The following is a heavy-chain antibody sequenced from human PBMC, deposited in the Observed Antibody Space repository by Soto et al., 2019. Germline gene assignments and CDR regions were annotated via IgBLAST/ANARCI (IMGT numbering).Heavy chain of an antibody. J-gene: IGHJ6*02. CDR2: IYYSGST. Sequence: SETLSLTCTVSGGSVSSGSYYWSWIRQPPGKGLEWIGYIYYSGSTNYNPSLKSRVTISVDTSKNQFSLKLSSVTAADTAVYYFATYMVRGVSQMGGYYYGMDVWGQGTTVTVSS. V-gene: IGHV4-61*01. CDR1: GGSVSSGSYY. CDR3: ATYMVRGVSQMGGYYYGMDV. D-gene: IGHD3-10*01.